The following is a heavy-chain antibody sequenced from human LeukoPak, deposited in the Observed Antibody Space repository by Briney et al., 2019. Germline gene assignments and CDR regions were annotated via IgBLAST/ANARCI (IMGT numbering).Heavy chain of an antibody. Sequence: GGSLRLSCAASGFTFSSYAMSWVRQAPGKGLEWVSAISGSGDTTYYADSVKGRFTISRDNSKNTLYLQMNSLRPEDTAVYYCAKVGARGCSSSTCFIYWGQGTLVTVSS. V-gene: IGHV3-23*01. CDR2: ISGSGDTT. J-gene: IGHJ4*02. CDR1: GFTFSSYA. CDR3: AKVGARGCSSSTCFIY. D-gene: IGHD2-2*01.